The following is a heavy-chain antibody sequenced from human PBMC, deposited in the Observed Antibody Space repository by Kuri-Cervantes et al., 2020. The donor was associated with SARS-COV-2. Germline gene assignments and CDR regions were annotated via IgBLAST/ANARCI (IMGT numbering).Heavy chain of an antibody. CDR3: VRDGDHWNFDY. D-gene: IGHD1-1*01. CDR2: INPDGSYT. CDR1: GFTFGDYA. Sequence: GGSLRPSCTASGFTFGDYAMSWVRQAPGKGLVWVSRINPDGSYTNNADSVKGRFTLSRDNAKNMLFLQMNSLRAEDTAVYYCVRDGDHWNFDYWGQGTLVTVSS. V-gene: IGHV3-74*01. J-gene: IGHJ4*02.